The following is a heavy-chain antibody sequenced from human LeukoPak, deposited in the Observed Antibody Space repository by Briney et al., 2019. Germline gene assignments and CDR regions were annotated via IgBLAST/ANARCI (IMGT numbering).Heavy chain of an antibody. CDR2: INWNGGST. CDR3: ARDRMGSADFWSGYYTGTFDY. V-gene: IGHV3-20*04. D-gene: IGHD3-3*01. CDR1: GFTFDGYG. J-gene: IGHJ4*02. Sequence: PGGSLRLSCVASGFTFDGYGMSWVRQAPGKGLEWVSGINWNGGSTNYADSVKGRFSISRDNAKNSLDLQMNSLRAEDTAVYYCARDRMGSADFWSGYYTGTFDYWGQGTLVTVSS.